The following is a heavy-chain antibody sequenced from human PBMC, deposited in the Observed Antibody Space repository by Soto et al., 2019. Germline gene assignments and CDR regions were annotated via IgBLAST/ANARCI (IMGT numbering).Heavy chain of an antibody. D-gene: IGHD3-22*01. V-gene: IGHV1-18*01. CDR2: ISAYNGKT. CDR3: ARVYYDSSGYPPPNYYYYGMDV. Sequence: ASVKVSCKASVYTFTSYGISWVRQAPGQGLEWMGWISAYNGKTNYAQKLQGRVTMTTDKSTSTAYMELRSLRSDDTAVYYCARVYYDSSGYPPPNYYYYGMDVWGQGTTVTVSS. J-gene: IGHJ6*02. CDR1: VYTFTSYG.